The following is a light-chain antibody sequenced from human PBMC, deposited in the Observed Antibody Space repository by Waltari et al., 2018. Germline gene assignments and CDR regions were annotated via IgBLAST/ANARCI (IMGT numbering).Light chain of an antibody. CDR3: QVWDSFTDPYVV. Sequence: SYVLTQPPSVSVAPGPTARITCGGNNLGRKSVHWYQRRPGPAPVVVVYDDSDRPSGIPERFSGTNSGNTATLTISAVEAGDEADYYCQVWDSFTDPYVVFGGGTKLTVL. J-gene: IGLJ2*01. CDR2: DDS. CDR1: NLGRKS. V-gene: IGLV3-21*02.